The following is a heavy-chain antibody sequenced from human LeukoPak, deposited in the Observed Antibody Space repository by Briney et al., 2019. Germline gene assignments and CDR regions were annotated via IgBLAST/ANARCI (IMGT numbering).Heavy chain of an antibody. V-gene: IGHV1-46*01. D-gene: IGHD3-16*01. CDR3: AKLATSDTGETY. CDR2: INPSGDST. CDR1: GYTFTINH. Sequence: ASVNVSCKASGYTFTINHIHWVRQAPGQGLEWMGVINPSGDSTTYAQNFQGRVTMTRDTSTSTVYMELRSLRSEDTAIYYCAKLATSDTGETYWGQGTLVTVSS. J-gene: IGHJ4*02.